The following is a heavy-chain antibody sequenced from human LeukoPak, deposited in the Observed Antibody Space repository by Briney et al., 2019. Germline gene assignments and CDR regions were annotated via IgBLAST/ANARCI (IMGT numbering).Heavy chain of an antibody. CDR2: ITGGGDAT. CDR1: GFTFSAYA. J-gene: IGHJ4*02. Sequence: GGSLRLSCATTGFTFSAYAMSWARQAPGKGLEWVSTITGGGDATYHADSVMGRFTISRDNSKNTLSLQMNSLRAEDTAVYYCAKSWGSGTYTFDYWGQGILVTVSS. V-gene: IGHV3-23*01. D-gene: IGHD3-10*01. CDR3: AKSWGSGTYTFDY.